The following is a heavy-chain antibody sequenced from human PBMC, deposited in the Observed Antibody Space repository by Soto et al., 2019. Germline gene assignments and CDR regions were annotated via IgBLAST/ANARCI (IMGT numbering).Heavy chain of an antibody. Sequence: QVHLVQSRAEVKKPGPSVNVSCKASGYTFTRYTILWVRQAPGQRLEWMGWINAGNGDTKSSQRFQDRVTITRDTSANTGYMQLSNLRSEDTALYYCARVGAWADFDYWGQGTLVTVSS. CDR2: INAGNGDT. D-gene: IGHD2-21*02. J-gene: IGHJ4*02. CDR1: GYTFTRYT. V-gene: IGHV1-3*01. CDR3: ARVGAWADFDY.